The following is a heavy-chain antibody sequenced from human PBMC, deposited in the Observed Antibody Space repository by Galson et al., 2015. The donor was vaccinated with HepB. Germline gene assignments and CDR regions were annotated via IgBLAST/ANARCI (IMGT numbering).Heavy chain of an antibody. CDR1: GFTFSSYA. CDR3: AKDLRYNSYYYDSSGYGPNGY. V-gene: IGHV3-23*01. D-gene: IGHD3-22*01. CDR2: ISGSGGST. J-gene: IGHJ4*02. Sequence: SLRLSCAASGFTFSSYAMSWVRQAPGKRLEWVSAISGSGGSTYNADSVKGRFTISRDNSKNTLYLQMNSLRAEDTAVYYCAKDLRYNSYYYDSSGYGPNGYWGQGT.